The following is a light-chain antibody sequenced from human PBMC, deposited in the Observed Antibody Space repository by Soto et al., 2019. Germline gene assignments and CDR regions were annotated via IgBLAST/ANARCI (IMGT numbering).Light chain of an antibody. CDR3: QSYDSSLSAV. Sequence: QSVLTQPPSVSGAPGQRVTISCTGSSSNIGAGYDVHWYQQLPGTAPKLLIYGNSNRPSGVPDRFSGSKSGTSASLAITGLQAEDEADYCCQSYDSSLSAVFGVGTKLTVL. CDR2: GNS. CDR1: SSNIGAGYD. J-gene: IGLJ2*01. V-gene: IGLV1-40*01.